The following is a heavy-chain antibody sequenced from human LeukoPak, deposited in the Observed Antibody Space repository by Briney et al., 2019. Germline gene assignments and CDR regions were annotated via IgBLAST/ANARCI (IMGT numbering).Heavy chain of an antibody. D-gene: IGHD5-12*01. Sequence: GGSLRLSCGASGFTFSNYWMSWVRQAPGKGLEWVANIKQDGSEKYYVDSLKGRFTISRDNAKNSLSLRMSSLSAGDTAVYYCARIYSGYVSWFDSWGQGTLVTVSS. CDR1: GFTFSNYW. CDR3: ARIYSGYVSWFDS. CDR2: IKQDGSEK. J-gene: IGHJ5*01. V-gene: IGHV3-7*01.